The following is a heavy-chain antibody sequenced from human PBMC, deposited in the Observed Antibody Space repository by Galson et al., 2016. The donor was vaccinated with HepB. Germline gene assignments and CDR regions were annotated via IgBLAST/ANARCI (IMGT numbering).Heavy chain of an antibody. D-gene: IGHD4-23*01. CDR1: GYTFTNYG. J-gene: IGHJ4*02. CDR3: ARGPGITPLDY. V-gene: IGHV7-4-1*02. CDR2: INTNTGNP. Sequence: SVKVSCKAFGYTFTNYGLNWVRQAPGQGLEWMGWINTNTGNPTYVQGFTGRFVFSPDTAVSTAYLEISSLKAEDTAVYYCARGPGITPLDYWGQGALVTVSS.